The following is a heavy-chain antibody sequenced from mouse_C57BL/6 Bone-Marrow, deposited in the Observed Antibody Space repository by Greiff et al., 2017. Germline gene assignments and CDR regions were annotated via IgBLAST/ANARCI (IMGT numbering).Heavy chain of an antibody. Sequence: QVQLKESGPELVKPGASVKISCKASGYAFSSSWMNWVKPRPGKGLDWIGRIYPGDGDTNSNGKFKGKATLTADKSSSTPYMQLSHLTSEDSAVYFCARFPSYYYGSSFDYWGQGTTLTVSS. V-gene: IGHV1-82*01. CDR3: ARFPSYYYGSSFDY. D-gene: IGHD1-1*01. J-gene: IGHJ2*01. CDR2: IYPGDGDT. CDR1: GYAFSSSW.